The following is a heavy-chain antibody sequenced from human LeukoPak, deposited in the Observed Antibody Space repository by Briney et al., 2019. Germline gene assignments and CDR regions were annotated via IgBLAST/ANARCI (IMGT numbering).Heavy chain of an antibody. CDR1: GGTFSSYA. Sequence: GSSVKVSCKASGGTFSSYAISWVRQAPGQGLEWMGRIIPIFGTANYAQRFQGRVTITTDESTSTAYMELSSLRSEDTAVYYCAVNSVAGRYYFDYWGQGTLVTVSS. CDR2: IIPIFGTA. CDR3: AVNSVAGRYYFDY. V-gene: IGHV1-69*05. D-gene: IGHD6-19*01. J-gene: IGHJ4*02.